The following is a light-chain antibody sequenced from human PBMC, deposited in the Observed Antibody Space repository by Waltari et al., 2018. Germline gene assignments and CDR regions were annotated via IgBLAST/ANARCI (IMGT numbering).Light chain of an antibody. CDR3: QQYKSYPLT. CDR1: QGIKNS. V-gene: IGKV1-16*01. Sequence: DVQVTQSPASLSASIGDRITITCRASQGIKNSLAWFQQRPGEAPKPLIYAASDLESGVPARFSGSGSGTDFTLTISSLQPEDFATYYCQQYKSYPLTFGGGTKVEI. J-gene: IGKJ4*01. CDR2: AAS.